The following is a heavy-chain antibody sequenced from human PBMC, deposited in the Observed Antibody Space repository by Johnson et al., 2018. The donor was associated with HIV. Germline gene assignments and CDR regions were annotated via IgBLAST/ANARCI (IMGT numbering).Heavy chain of an antibody. CDR2: ISSSGSPI. Sequence: QVQLVESGGGLVQPGGSLRLSCAASGFTFSDYYMSWIRQAPGKGLEWVSHISSSGSPINYADSVKGRFSISRDSAKNSLYLQMDSLRAEDTAVYYCAREGATTFWGWDAFDIWGQGTVVTVSS. V-gene: IGHV3-11*04. D-gene: IGHD1-26*01. CDR3: AREGATTFWGWDAFDI. CDR1: GFTFSDYY. J-gene: IGHJ3*02.